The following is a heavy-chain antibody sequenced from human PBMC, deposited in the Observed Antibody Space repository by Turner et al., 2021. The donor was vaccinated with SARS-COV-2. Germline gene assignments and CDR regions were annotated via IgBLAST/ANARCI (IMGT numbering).Heavy chain of an antibody. Sequence: QVQLQQWGAGLLKPSETLSLTCAVYGGSFNDYYGSWIRQPPGKGLEWIGYFYKIGSIDYNPTLRSRVTISVDTSKNQLSLNLISMTAADTAVYYCARHQGSTSGYDHGMNVWGQGTAVIVSS. V-gene: IGHV4-34*11. CDR2: FYKIGSI. J-gene: IGHJ6*02. CDR1: GGSFNDYY. CDR3: ARHQGSTSGYDHGMNV. D-gene: IGHD1-1*01.